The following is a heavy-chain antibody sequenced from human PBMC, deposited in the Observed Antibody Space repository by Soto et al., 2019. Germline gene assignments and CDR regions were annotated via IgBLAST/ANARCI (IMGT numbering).Heavy chain of an antibody. Sequence: GGSLRLSCAASGFTFSSYGMHWVRQAPGKGLEWVAVIWYDGSNKYYADSVKGRFTISRDNSKNTLYLQMNSLRAEDTAVYYCARTYYYDSSAYVDYWGQGTLVTV. J-gene: IGHJ4*02. V-gene: IGHV3-33*01. CDR2: IWYDGSNK. CDR1: GFTFSSYG. CDR3: ARTYYYDSSAYVDY. D-gene: IGHD3-22*01.